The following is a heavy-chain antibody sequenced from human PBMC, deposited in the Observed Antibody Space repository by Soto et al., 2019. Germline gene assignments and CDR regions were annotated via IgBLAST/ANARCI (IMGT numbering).Heavy chain of an antibody. J-gene: IGHJ4*02. CDR3: ATNGYSRSSESFDF. CDR2: FDPEDGET. Sequence: GSSVKVSCKVSGYTLTELSMHWVRQAPGKGLEWMGGFDPEDGETIYAQKFQGRVTMTEDTSTDTAYMELSSLRSEDTAVYYCATNGYSRSSESFDFRGQGPLVTDSP. V-gene: IGHV1-24*01. CDR1: GYTLTELS. D-gene: IGHD6-6*01.